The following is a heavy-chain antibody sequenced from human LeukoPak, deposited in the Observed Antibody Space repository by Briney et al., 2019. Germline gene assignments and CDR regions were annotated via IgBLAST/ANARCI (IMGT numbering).Heavy chain of an antibody. J-gene: IGHJ6*03. D-gene: IGHD6-13*01. Sequence: SETLSLTCTVSGGSISGYYWSWIRQPPGKGLEWIGYIYYSGSTNYNPSLKSRVTISVDTSKNQFSLKLSSVTAADTAVYYCARRIAAAGTTRYYYYMDVWGKGTTVTISS. V-gene: IGHV4-59*12. CDR1: GGSISGYY. CDR3: ARRIAAAGTTRYYYYMDV. CDR2: IYYSGST.